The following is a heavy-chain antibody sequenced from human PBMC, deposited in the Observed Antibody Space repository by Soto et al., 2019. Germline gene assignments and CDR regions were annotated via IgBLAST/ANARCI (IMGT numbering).Heavy chain of an antibody. D-gene: IGHD7-27*01. CDR2: ISYDGSNK. CDR1: GFTFSSYG. CDR3: AKGLGY. J-gene: IGHJ4*02. V-gene: IGHV3-30*18. Sequence: QVQLVESGGGVVQPGRSLRLSCAASGFTFSSYGMHWVRQAPGKGLEWVAVISYDGSNKYYADSVKGRFTISRDNSENTLYLQMNSRRAEDTAVYYCAKGLGYWGQGTLVTVSS.